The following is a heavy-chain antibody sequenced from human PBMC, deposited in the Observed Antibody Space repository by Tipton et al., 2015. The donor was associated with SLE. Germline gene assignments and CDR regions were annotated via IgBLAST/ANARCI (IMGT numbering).Heavy chain of an antibody. CDR3: AREDYDFWSGYYSYDY. D-gene: IGHD3-3*01. CDR2: IKQDGSEK. J-gene: IGHJ4*02. V-gene: IGHV3-7*03. CDR1: GFTFSSYA. Sequence: GSLRLSCAASGFTFSSYAMSWVRQAPGKGLEWVANIKQDGSEKYYVDSVKGRFTISRDNAKNSLYLQMNSLRAEDTAVYYCAREDYDFWSGYYSYDYWGQGTLVTVSS.